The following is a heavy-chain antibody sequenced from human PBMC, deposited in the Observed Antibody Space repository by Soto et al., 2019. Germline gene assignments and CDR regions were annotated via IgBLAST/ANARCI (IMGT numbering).Heavy chain of an antibody. CDR3: AKGWSDYFDY. V-gene: IGHV3-23*01. CDR1: GFTFSTYA. Sequence: GGSLSLSCAASGFTFSTYAMGWVRQAPGKGLEWVSAISGSGGSTYYADSVKGRFTISRDNSKNTLYLQMNSLRAEDTAVYYCAKGWSDYFDYWGQGTLVTVSS. J-gene: IGHJ4*02. CDR2: ISGSGGST. D-gene: IGHD2-15*01.